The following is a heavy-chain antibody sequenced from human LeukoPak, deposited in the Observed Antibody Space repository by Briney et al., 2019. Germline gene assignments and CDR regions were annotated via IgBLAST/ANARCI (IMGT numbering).Heavy chain of an antibody. Sequence: GGSLRLSCAASGFTFSSYGMHWVRQAPGKGLEWVAVISKDGSTTYYAGSVKGRFTISRDNSKNLYLQMNSLRPEDTAVYYCAKEGCSTTSCWAFDIWGQGTMVTVSS. J-gene: IGHJ3*02. CDR1: GFTFSSYG. D-gene: IGHD2-2*01. CDR3: AKEGCSTTSCWAFDI. CDR2: ISKDGSTT. V-gene: IGHV3-30*18.